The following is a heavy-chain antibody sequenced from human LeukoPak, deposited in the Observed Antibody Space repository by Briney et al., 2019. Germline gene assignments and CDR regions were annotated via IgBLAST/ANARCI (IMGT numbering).Heavy chain of an antibody. CDR3: ARDNYYYDSSGYPGSFDT. CDR2: IYYSGST. Sequence: PSETLSLTCAVSGDSISSDGYAWNWIRQPPGKGLEWIGYIYYSGSTYFNPSLKSRVTMSVDTSKNQFSLRLSSVTAADTAVYYCARDNYYYDSSGYPGSFDTWGQGILVTVSS. J-gene: IGHJ4*02. D-gene: IGHD3-22*01. CDR1: GDSISSDGYA. V-gene: IGHV4-30-4*07.